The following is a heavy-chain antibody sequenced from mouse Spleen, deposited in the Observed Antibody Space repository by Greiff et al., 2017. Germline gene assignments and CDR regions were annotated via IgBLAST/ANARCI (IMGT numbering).Heavy chain of an antibody. J-gene: IGHJ4*01. CDR1: GYTFTSYW. V-gene: IGHV1-64*01. CDR3: ARDDYGAMDY. D-gene: IGHD2-4*01. Sequence: QVQLQQPGAELVKPGASVKLSCKASGYTFTSYWMHWVKQRPGQGLEWIGMIHPDSGSTNYNEKFKSKATLTVDKSSSTAYMQLSSLTSEDSAVYYCARDDYGAMDYWGQGTSVTVSS. CDR2: IHPDSGST.